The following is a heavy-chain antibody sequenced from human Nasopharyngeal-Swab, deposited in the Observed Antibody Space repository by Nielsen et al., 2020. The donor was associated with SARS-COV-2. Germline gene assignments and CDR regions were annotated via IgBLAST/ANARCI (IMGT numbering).Heavy chain of an antibody. V-gene: IGHV3-11*06. CDR1: GFTFSDNY. J-gene: IGHJ4*02. D-gene: IGHD3-10*01. Sequence: GESLKIPCVGSGFTFSDNYIRWIRQAPGKGPEWVSYISTSSSSTNYADPVKGRFTVSRDKVKNSLYLQMNSLRAEDTAVYYCAREDYYYASGPFDSWGQGTLVTVSS. CDR3: AREDYYYASGPFDS. CDR2: ISTSSSST.